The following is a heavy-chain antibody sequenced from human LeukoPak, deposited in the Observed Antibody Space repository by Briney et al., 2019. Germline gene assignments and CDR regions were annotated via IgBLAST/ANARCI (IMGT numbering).Heavy chain of an antibody. J-gene: IGHJ1*01. Sequence: ASVKVSCKASGHTFTDYYMYWVRQAPGQGLEWMGWINPKSGGTNFAQNLRGRVTMTWDTSISTAYMELHRLRSDDTAVYYCARDLGVATTPDNWGQGTLVTVSS. V-gene: IGHV1-2*02. CDR1: GHTFTDYY. D-gene: IGHD5-12*01. CDR3: ARDLGVATTPDN. CDR2: INPKSGGT.